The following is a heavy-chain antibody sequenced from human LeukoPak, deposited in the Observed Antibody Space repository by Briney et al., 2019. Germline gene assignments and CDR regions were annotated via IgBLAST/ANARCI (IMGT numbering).Heavy chain of an antibody. V-gene: IGHV4-59*01. J-gene: IGHJ5*02. CDR1: GGSISSYY. D-gene: IGHD6-19*01. Sequence: SETLSLTCTVSGGSISSYYWSWIRQPPGKGPEWIGYIYYSGSTNYNPSLKSRVTISVDTSKNQFSLKLSSVTAADTAVYYCARGGEWSSGWYNWFDPWGQGTLVTVSS. CDR3: ARGGEWSSGWYNWFDP. CDR2: IYYSGST.